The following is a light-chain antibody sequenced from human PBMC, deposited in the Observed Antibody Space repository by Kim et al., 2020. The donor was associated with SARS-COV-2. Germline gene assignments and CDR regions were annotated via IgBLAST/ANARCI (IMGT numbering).Light chain of an antibody. Sequence: QSALTQPASVSGSPGQSITISCTGTSSDVGSYNLVSWYQQHPGKAPKLMISEVRKRPSGVSNRFSGSKSGNTASLTISGLQAEDEADYYCCSYAGSSTWVFGGGTQLTVL. V-gene: IGLV2-23*02. CDR2: EVR. J-gene: IGLJ3*02. CDR3: CSYAGSSTWV. CDR1: SSDVGSYNL.